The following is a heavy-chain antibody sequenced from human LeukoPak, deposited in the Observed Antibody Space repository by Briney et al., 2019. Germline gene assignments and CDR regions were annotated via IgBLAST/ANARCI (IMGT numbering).Heavy chain of an antibody. CDR2: IRFDGAEK. Sequence: GGSLRLYCTASGFSFRQYGMHWVHQALGKGLERVGFIRFDGAEKYHAASVQGRFTISRDNSKNTVYLQMDRLRPEDSLVYFCAKERVYGSRKVGSIDFWGQGTTVTVSS. J-gene: IGHJ6*02. CDR1: GFSFRQYG. CDR3: AKERVYGSRKVGSIDF. V-gene: IGHV3-30*02. D-gene: IGHD3-10*01.